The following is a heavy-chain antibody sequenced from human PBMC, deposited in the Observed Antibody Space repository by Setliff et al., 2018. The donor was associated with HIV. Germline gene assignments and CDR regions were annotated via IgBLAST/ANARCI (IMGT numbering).Heavy chain of an antibody. D-gene: IGHD3-10*01. V-gene: IGHV3-23*01. J-gene: IGHJ6*03. CDR2: IGDSDAST. CDR1: GFTFNNYA. CDR3: AKDLGGSLYYYYMDV. Sequence: GGSLRLSCTASGFTFNNYAMSWVRQAPGKGLEWVSVIGDSDASTYYADSVKGRFTISRDNSKNTLYLQMNSLRPEDTAVYYCAKDLGGSLYYYYMDVWGKGTTVTVSS.